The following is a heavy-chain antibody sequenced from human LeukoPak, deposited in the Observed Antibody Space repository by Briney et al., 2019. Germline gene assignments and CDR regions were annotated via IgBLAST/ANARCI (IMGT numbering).Heavy chain of an antibody. D-gene: IGHD1-1*01. V-gene: IGHV1-2*02. J-gene: IGHJ4*02. CDR3: ARVRDNACDY. CDR2: LRGDTGDT. Sequence: ASVTVSCKTSGYVVTDYYMHWVRQAPGQGLEWMGWLRGDTGDTDSPQKFKGRVTMTRDTATNTAYMQLSRLTYEDTAIYFCARVRDNACDYWGQGTLVTVSS. CDR1: GYVVTDYY.